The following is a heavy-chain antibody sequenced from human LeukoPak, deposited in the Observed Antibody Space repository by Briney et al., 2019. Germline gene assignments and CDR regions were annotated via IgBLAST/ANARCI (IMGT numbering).Heavy chain of an antibody. D-gene: IGHD1-26*01. CDR3: ASRVGATSPLDY. Sequence: KPGGSLRLSCAASGFTFSSYSMNWVRQAPGKGLEWVSSISSSSSYIYYADSVKGRFTISRDNAKNSLYLQMNSLRAEDTALYYCASRVGATSPLDYWGQGTLVTVSS. J-gene: IGHJ4*02. CDR1: GFTFSSYS. V-gene: IGHV3-21*04. CDR2: ISSSSSYI.